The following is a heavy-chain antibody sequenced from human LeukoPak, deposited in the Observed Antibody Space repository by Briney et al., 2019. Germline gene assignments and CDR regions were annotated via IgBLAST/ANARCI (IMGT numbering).Heavy chain of an antibody. CDR3: AKAAAMVYYYYYMDV. CDR1: AFTFSDFG. Sequence: GGSLRLSCEASAFTFSDFGMSWVRQGPGKGLEWVAGISGSGADTYYADSVKGRLTVSRDNSKNTLFLQMDSLRVEDTAVYYCAKAAAMVYYYYYMDVWGKGTTVTISS. D-gene: IGHD5-18*01. CDR2: ISGSGADT. J-gene: IGHJ6*03. V-gene: IGHV3-23*01.